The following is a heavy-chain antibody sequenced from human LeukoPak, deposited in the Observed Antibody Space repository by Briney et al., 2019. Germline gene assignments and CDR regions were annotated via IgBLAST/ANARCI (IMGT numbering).Heavy chain of an antibody. Sequence: GGSLRLSCVASGFSFSSYSIHWVRRVPGKGLEWVAVMSVDGISQYYADSVRGRFTVSRDTSKNTQSLQMSSLRIEDTAVYYCARESCSGRSCTYDPFDIWGHGTMVTVST. V-gene: IGHV3-30-3*01. CDR1: GFSFSSYS. J-gene: IGHJ3*02. D-gene: IGHD2-15*01. CDR2: MSVDGISQ. CDR3: ARESCSGRSCTYDPFDI.